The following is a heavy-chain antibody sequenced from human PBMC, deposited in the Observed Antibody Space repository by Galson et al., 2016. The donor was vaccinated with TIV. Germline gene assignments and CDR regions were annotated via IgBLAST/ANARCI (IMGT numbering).Heavy chain of an antibody. Sequence: SLRLSCAASGLSVSINYMTWVRQAPGKGLEWVSLISDGGNTYYPDSVKGRFIISRDKSKNTLYLQMNRLRAEDTGVYYCARDRYFDASGYYYYYYGMDVWGQGTTVTVSS. J-gene: IGHJ6*02. CDR1: GLSVSINY. CDR2: ISDGGNT. D-gene: IGHD3-22*01. V-gene: IGHV3-66*02. CDR3: ARDRYFDASGYYYYYYGMDV.